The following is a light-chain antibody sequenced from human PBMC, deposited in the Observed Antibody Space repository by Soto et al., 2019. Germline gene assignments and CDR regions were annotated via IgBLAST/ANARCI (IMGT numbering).Light chain of an antibody. Sequence: EIVMTQSPATLSVSPGERATLSCRASQSVSTNLAWYQQRRGQAPSLLIHGASTRATGIPARFSGSGSGTEFTLPISSLQSEDFAVYYCQQYDIWPPITFGQGTRLHIK. CDR3: QQYDIWPPIT. CDR2: GAS. CDR1: QSVSTN. J-gene: IGKJ5*01. V-gene: IGKV3-15*01.